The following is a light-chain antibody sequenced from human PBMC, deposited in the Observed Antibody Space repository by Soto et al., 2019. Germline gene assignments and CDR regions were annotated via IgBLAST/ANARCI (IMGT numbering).Light chain of an antibody. CDR3: AAWDDSLGGFYV. V-gene: IGLV1-44*01. CDR1: SSNIGSNT. CDR2: SNN. Sequence: QSVLTQPPSASGTPGQRVTISCSGSSSNIGSNTVNWYQQLPGTAPKLLIYSNNQRPSGVPDRFSGSKSGTSASLVISGLRSEDEAEYYCAAWDDSLGGFYVFGTGTKVTVL. J-gene: IGLJ1*01.